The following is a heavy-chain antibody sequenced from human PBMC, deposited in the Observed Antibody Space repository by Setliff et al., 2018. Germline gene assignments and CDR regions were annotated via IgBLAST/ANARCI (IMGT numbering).Heavy chain of an antibody. CDR3: VRERRGGHFDY. CDR1: GYTFTSYY. J-gene: IGHJ4*02. V-gene: IGHV1-46*01. CDR2: IIPSTGNT. Sequence: RASVKVSCKASGYTFTSYYMHWVRQAPGQGLEWMTMIIPSTGNTNYAQKFQGRVTMTADTSTNTVYMDLSSLGSEDTAVYYCVRERRGGHFDYWGQGTLVTVSS.